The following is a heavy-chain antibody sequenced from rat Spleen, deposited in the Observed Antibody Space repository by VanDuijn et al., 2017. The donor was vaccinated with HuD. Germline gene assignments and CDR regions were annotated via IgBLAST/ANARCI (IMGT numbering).Heavy chain of an antibody. J-gene: IGHJ2*01. V-gene: IGHV2S61*01. Sequence: QVQLKESGPGLVQPSQTLSLTCTVSGFSLTNYHVTWVRQSPGKSLEWMGVIWGNGNTNYTSVFKSRLSISRDTSKSQVFLKMNNLQTEDTAMYFCATQHYYDGYYRDYWGQGVMVTVSS. CDR3: ATQHYYDGYYRDY. CDR2: IWGNGNT. D-gene: IGHD1-12*03. CDR1: GFSLTNYH.